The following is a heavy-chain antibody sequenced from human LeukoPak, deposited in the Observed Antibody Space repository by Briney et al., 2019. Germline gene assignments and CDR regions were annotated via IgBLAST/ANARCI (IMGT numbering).Heavy chain of an antibody. CDR3: ARDLYGSTWYIFDY. Sequence: ASVKVSCKASGYTFTDYAIHWVCQAPGQRLEWMGWINAGDGNTKYSQNFQGRVTITRDTSASTTYMDLSSLRSEDTAVYYCARDLYGSTWYIFDYWGQGTLVTVSS. CDR2: INAGDGNT. CDR1: GYTFTDYA. J-gene: IGHJ4*02. D-gene: IGHD6-13*01. V-gene: IGHV1-3*01.